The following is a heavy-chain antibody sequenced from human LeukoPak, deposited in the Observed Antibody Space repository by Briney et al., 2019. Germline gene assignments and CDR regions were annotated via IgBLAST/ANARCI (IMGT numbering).Heavy chain of an antibody. V-gene: IGHV1-2*02. D-gene: IGHD2-2*01. CDR3: AREVDCSSPSCQLDY. Sequence: ASAKVSCKASEYTFTGYYMHGVRQAPGQGLEWMAWINPNSGGTNYAQKFQGRVTMTRDTSITTAYLELSSLRSDDTAVYYCAREVDCSSPSCQLDYWGQGTLVTVSS. CDR1: EYTFTGYY. J-gene: IGHJ4*02. CDR2: INPNSGGT.